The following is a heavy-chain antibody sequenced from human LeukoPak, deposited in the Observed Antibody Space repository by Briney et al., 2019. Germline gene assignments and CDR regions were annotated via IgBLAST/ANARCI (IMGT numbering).Heavy chain of an antibody. D-gene: IGHD3-10*01. CDR2: IFPGDSDT. Sequence: GEPLKISCKAYGYRFTSNWIGWVRQMPGKGLEWMGIIFPGDSDTRYSPSFQGQVTISVDESISTAYLQWSSLKASDTAIYYCARQPFLSGDDAFDIWGQGTMVTVSS. V-gene: IGHV5-51*01. CDR1: GYRFTSNW. CDR3: ARQPFLSGDDAFDI. J-gene: IGHJ3*02.